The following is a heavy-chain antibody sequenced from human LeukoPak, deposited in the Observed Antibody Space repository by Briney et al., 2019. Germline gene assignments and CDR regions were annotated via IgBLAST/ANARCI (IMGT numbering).Heavy chain of an antibody. CDR2: INGGNGKT. V-gene: IGHV1-3*01. CDR3: VRDGGYQLLVI. CDR1: GYTFTDYA. Sequence: ASVKVSCKASGYTFTDYAVHWVRQAPGQSLEWMGYINGGNGKTEYSQKFQGRLTITRDISAATAYMELSSLRSEDTAVYYCVRDGGYQLLVIWGRGTLITVAS. D-gene: IGHD2-2*01. J-gene: IGHJ4*02.